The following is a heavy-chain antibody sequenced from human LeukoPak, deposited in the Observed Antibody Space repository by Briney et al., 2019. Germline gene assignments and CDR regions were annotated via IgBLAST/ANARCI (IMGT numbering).Heavy chain of an antibody. CDR1: GFTVSSNY. Sequence: TGGSLRLSCAASGFTVSSNYMSWVRQAPGKGLKWVSVIYSGGSTYYADSVKGRFTISRDNSKNTLYLQMNSLRAEDTAVYYCARESFDILTGYLDYWGQGTLVTVSS. J-gene: IGHJ4*02. CDR2: IYSGGST. D-gene: IGHD3-9*01. V-gene: IGHV3-53*01. CDR3: ARESFDILTGYLDY.